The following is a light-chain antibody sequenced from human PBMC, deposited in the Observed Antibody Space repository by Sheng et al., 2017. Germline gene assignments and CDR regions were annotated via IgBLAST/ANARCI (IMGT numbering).Light chain of an antibody. CDR3: GTWDSSLGTVL. CDR1: SSNIGNNY. V-gene: IGLV1-51*02. J-gene: IGLJ2*01. CDR2: ENN. Sequence: QSVLTQPPSVSAAPGQKVTFSCSGGSSNIGNNYVSWYQQLPGTAPKVLIYENNKRPSGIPDRFSASKSGTSATLGITGLQTGDEADYYCGTWDSSLGTVLFGGGTKLTVL.